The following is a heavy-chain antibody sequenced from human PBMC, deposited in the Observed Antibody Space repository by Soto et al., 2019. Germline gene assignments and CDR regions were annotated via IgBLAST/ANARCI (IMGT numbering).Heavy chain of an antibody. J-gene: IGHJ4*02. CDR2: ISYDGSYK. CDR1: GFTFGSSG. Sequence: PGGSLRLSCAASGFTFGSSGLHWVRQAPGKGLEWVAAISYDGSYKYYANSVKGRFTISRDNSKNTLYLQMNSLRAEDTAVYYCERSRKGFDYSGQLPLVPVSP. V-gene: IGHV3-30*03. CDR3: ERSRKGFDY.